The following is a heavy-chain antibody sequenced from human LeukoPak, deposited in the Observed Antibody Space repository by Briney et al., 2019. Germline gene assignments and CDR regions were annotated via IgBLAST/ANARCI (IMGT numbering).Heavy chain of an antibody. CDR3: ARVGRGVYGMDV. CDR2: IINSGGTV. Sequence: GGSLRLSCAASGFTFSNYGMNWVRQAPGKGLEWVSYIINSGGTVYYTDSVQGRFTISRDNARNSLFLQMNSLRDEDTAVYYCARVGRGVYGMDVWGQGTTVTVSS. CDR1: GFTFSNYG. V-gene: IGHV3-48*02. D-gene: IGHD3-10*01. J-gene: IGHJ6*02.